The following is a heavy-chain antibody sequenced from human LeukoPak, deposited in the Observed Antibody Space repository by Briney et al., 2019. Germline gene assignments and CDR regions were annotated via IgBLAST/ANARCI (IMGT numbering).Heavy chain of an antibody. J-gene: IGHJ4*02. CDR3: ARDTSVGAAYFDV. V-gene: IGHV3-7*01. CDR2: IKQDGSDK. CDR1: GFTFTKYW. D-gene: IGHD2-15*01. Sequence: GGSLRLSCAASGFTFTKYWMTWVRQAPGKGLEWVGNIKQDGSDKNYMDSVKGRFTISRDNSKNTLSLQMTTLRPDDTAIYYCARDTSVGAAYFDVWGQGALVAVSS.